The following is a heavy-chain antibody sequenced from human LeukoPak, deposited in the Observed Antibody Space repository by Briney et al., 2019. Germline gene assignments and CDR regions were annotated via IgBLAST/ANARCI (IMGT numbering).Heavy chain of an antibody. CDR1: GYTFTDYD. CDR2: INPSGGST. CDR3: ARDWATVTIGNAFDI. D-gene: IGHD4-17*01. Sequence: ASVKVSCKASGYTFTDYDINWVRQASGQGLEWMGIINPSGGSTSYAQKFQGRVTMTRDTSTSTVYMELSSLRSEDTAVYYCARDWATVTIGNAFDIWGQGTMVTVSS. J-gene: IGHJ3*02. V-gene: IGHV1-46*01.